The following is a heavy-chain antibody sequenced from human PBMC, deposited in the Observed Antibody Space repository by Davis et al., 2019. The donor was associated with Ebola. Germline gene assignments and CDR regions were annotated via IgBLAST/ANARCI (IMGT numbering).Heavy chain of an antibody. J-gene: IGHJ3*02. Sequence: SQTLSLTCGVSGGSLSGYYWSWIRQSPGKGLEWIGEINQYGNTNYNPSLKSRVTMSVDMSNNHFSLKLRSVTAADTTAYYCATNTSSKGFDIWGPGTSVIVSS. CDR2: INQYGNT. CDR3: ATNTSSKGFDI. V-gene: IGHV4-34*01. D-gene: IGHD2/OR15-2a*01. CDR1: GGSLSGYY.